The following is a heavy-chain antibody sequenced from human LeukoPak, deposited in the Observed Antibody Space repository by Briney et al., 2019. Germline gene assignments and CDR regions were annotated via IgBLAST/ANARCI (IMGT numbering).Heavy chain of an antibody. CDR3: ARKGVTGYPFDI. J-gene: IGHJ3*02. Sequence: VSRINSDESSTTHADSAKGRFTISRDNAKNTLYLQMNTLRAEDTAVYYCARKGVTGYPFDIWGQGTMVTVSS. D-gene: IGHD6-13*01. V-gene: IGHV3-74*01. CDR2: INSDESST.